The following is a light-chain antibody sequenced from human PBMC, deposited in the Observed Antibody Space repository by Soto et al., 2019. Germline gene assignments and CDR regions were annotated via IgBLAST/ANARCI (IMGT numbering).Light chain of an antibody. V-gene: IGKV3D-15*01. CDR2: GAS. CDR1: QSVSSK. J-gene: IGKJ2*01. Sequence: EIVMTQSPATLSVSPGERATLSCRASQSVSSKLAWYQQKPGQAPRLLIYGASIRATGIPARFSGSGSGTEFTLTISSLQSEDFAVYYCQQYNDLSYTFGQGTKVDI. CDR3: QQYNDLSYT.